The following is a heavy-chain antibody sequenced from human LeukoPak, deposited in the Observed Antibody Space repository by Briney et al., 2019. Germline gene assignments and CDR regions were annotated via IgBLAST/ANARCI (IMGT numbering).Heavy chain of an antibody. CDR1: GFTVSSNY. D-gene: IGHD2-2*01. Sequence: GGSLRLSCAASGFTVSSNYMTWVRQAPGKGLEWVSVIYSGGSTYYADSVKGRFTISRDNSKNTLYLQMNSLRAEDTAMYYCVRQHRLGTSSAWAHYYYGMDVWGQGTTVTVSS. CDR2: IYSGGST. J-gene: IGHJ6*02. V-gene: IGHV3-53*01. CDR3: VRQHRLGTSSAWAHYYYGMDV.